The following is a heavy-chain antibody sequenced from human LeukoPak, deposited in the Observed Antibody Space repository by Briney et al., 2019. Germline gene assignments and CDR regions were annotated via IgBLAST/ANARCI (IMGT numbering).Heavy chain of an antibody. V-gene: IGHV1-18*01. D-gene: IGHD5-24*01. J-gene: IGHJ4*02. Sequence: ASVKVSCKASGYTFTSYGISWVRQAPGQGLEWMGWISAYNGNTNYAQKLQGRVTMTTDTSTSTAYMELRSLRSDDTAVYYCGTARWLQEFDYWGQGTLVTVSS. CDR1: GYTFTSYG. CDR3: GTARWLQEFDY. CDR2: ISAYNGNT.